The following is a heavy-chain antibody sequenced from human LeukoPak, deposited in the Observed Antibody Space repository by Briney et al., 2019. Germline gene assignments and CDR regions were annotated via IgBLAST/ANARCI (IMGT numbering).Heavy chain of an antibody. V-gene: IGHV3-23*01. Sequence: PGGSLRLSCAASGFTFSSYAMSWVRQAPGKGLEWVSAISGSGGSTYYADSVKGRFTISRDNSKNTLYLQMNSLRAEDTAVYYCAKGGVPAAIDYYYYMDVWGKGTTVTVSS. J-gene: IGHJ6*03. CDR2: ISGSGGST. D-gene: IGHD2-2*02. CDR1: GFTFSSYA. CDR3: AKGGVPAAIDYYYYMDV.